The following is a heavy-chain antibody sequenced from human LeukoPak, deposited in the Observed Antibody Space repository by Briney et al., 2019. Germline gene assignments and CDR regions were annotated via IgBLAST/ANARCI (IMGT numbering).Heavy chain of an antibody. CDR3: ARVDVLRFLEWSYEVP. J-gene: IGHJ5*02. CDR1: GGTFSSYA. D-gene: IGHD3-3*01. CDR2: ISAYNGNT. Sequence: SVKVSCKASGGTFSSYAISWVRQAPGQGLEWMGWISAYNGNTSYAQKLQGRVTMTTDTSTSTAYMELRSLRSDDTAVYYCARVDVLRFLEWSYEVPWGQGTLVTVSS. V-gene: IGHV1-18*01.